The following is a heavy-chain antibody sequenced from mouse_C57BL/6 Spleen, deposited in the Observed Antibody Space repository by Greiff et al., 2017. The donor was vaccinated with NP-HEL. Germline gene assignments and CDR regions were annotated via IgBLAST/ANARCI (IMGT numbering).Heavy chain of an antibody. CDR1: GFTFSDYG. Sequence: EVKVVESGGGLVQPGGSLKLSCAASGFTFSDYGMAWVRQAPRKGPEWVAFISNLAYSIYYADTVTGRFTISRENAKNTLYLEMSRLRSEDTAMYYCAKGDDCDFAWFAYWGQGTLVTVSA. CDR2: ISNLAYSI. CDR3: AKGDDCDFAWFAY. V-gene: IGHV5-15*01. J-gene: IGHJ3*01. D-gene: IGHD2-4*01.